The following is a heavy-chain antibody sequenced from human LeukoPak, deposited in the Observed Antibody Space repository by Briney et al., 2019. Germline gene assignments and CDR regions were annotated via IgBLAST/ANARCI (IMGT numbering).Heavy chain of an antibody. CDR1: GGSVISVSYY. D-gene: IGHD6-19*01. CDR3: ARDDYSSGRSDY. Sequence: ETLSLTCTVSGGSVISVSYYWTWIRQPTGKGLEWIGYIYYSGSTNCNPSLKSRVTISVDTSKNQFSLKLSSVTAADTAAYYCARDDYSSGRSDYWGQGTLVTVSS. V-gene: IGHV4-61*01. J-gene: IGHJ4*02. CDR2: IYYSGST.